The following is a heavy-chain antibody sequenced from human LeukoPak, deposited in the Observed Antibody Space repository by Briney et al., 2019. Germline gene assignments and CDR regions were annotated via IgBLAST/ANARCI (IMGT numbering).Heavy chain of an antibody. CDR2: IYYSGST. D-gene: IGHD1-26*01. J-gene: IGHJ3*02. V-gene: IGHV4-39*01. CDR1: GGSISSYSYY. CDR3: ARVGGAALGYAFDI. Sequence: SETLSLTCTVSGGSISSYSYYWGWIRQPPGKGLEWIGSIYYSGSTYNNPSLKSRVTMSVDTSKNQFSLVLNSVTAADTAVYYCARVGGAALGYAFDIWGQGTMVTVSS.